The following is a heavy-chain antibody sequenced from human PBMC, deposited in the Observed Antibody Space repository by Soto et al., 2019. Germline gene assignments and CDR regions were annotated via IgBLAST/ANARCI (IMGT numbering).Heavy chain of an antibody. J-gene: IGHJ6*02. CDR2: INPSGGST. CDR3: SFRGADDMDV. Sequence: QVQLVQSGAEVKKPGASVKVSCKASGYTFTSYYMHWVRQAPGQGLEWMGIINPSGGSTSYAQKFQGRVTMSWDTSTSTVYMELSSLRCEDTAVYYCSFRGADDMDVWGQGTTVTVSS. D-gene: IGHD3-10*01. CDR1: GYTFTSYY. V-gene: IGHV1-46*01.